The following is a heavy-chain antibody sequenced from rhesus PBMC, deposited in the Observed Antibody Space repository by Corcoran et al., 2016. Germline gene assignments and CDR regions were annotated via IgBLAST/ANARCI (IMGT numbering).Heavy chain of an antibody. CDR1: GYSISSGYY. J-gene: IGHJ4*01. D-gene: IGHD4-29*01. Sequence: QVQLQESGPGLVKPSETLSLTCAVSGYSISSGYYWSCIRQPPGKGLEWIGYITYSGSTSYNPSLKSRVTISRDKSKNQFSLKLSSVTAADTAVYYCARKGVYGSSFDYWGQGVLVTVSS. CDR2: ITYSGST. CDR3: ARKGVYGSSFDY. V-gene: IGHV4-122*02.